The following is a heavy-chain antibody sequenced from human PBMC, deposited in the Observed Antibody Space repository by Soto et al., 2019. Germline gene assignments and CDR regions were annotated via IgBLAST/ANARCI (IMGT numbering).Heavy chain of an antibody. V-gene: IGHV3-15*01. Sequence: LRLSCAASGFTFSNAWMSWVRQAPGKGLEWVGRIKSKTDGGTTDYAAPVKGRFTISRDDSKNTLYLQMNSLKTEDTAVYYCTTDFVVVPAALGAHYMDVWGQGTTVTVSS. J-gene: IGHJ6*03. CDR3: TTDFVVVPAALGAHYMDV. D-gene: IGHD2-2*01. CDR1: GFTFSNAW. CDR2: IKSKTDGGTT.